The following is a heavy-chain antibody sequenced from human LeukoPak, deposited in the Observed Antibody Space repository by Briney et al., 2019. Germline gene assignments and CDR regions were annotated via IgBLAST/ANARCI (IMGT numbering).Heavy chain of an antibody. CDR1: GFTFTTYS. J-gene: IGHJ5*02. V-gene: IGHV3-48*04. CDR2: ITSDSSTK. Sequence: GSLRLSCAASGFTFTTYSMNWVRQAPGKGLEWLSYITSDSSTKYYSDSVKGRFTISRDNAKNSLYLQMNSLRAEDTAVYYCARDDAVGGFFDPWGQGTLVTVSS. CDR3: ARDDAVGGFFDP. D-gene: IGHD3-16*01.